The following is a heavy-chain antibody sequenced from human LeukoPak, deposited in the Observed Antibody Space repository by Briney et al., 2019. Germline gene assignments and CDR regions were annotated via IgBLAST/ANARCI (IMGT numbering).Heavy chain of an antibody. Sequence: PSETLSRTCIVSGGSISTIIYYWGWIRQPPGKGLEWIGTIYYTGRTYYNPSLKSRVTLSVDTSRNQFSLKLDSVTAADTAVYYCARRGYSSGIDYWGQGILVTVSS. J-gene: IGHJ4*02. CDR3: ARRGYSSGIDY. CDR2: IYYTGRT. D-gene: IGHD6-19*01. V-gene: IGHV4-39*01. CDR1: GGSISTIIYY.